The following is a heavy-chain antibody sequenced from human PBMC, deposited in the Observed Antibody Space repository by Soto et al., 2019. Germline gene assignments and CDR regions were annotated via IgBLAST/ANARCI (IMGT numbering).Heavy chain of an antibody. V-gene: IGHV2-5*02. CDR1: GFSLSTGGVG. D-gene: IGHD2-21*02. CDR2: IYWDDDK. CDR3: VQSRCGGDCFQSYSSHYYYGVDV. Sequence: QITLKESGPTLVKPTQTLTLTCTFSGFSLSTGGVGVGWIRQPPGKALEWLALIYWDDDKRYSPSLKSRLTIMKDTSKNQVVLIMTNMDPVDTATYYCVQSRCGGDCFQSYSSHYYYGVDVWGQGTTVTVSS. J-gene: IGHJ6*02.